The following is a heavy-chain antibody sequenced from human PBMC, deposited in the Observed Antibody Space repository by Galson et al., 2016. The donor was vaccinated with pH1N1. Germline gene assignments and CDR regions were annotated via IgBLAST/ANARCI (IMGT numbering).Heavy chain of an antibody. CDR2: IKEDGSET. V-gene: IGHV3-7*01. CDR1: GFTFNSYW. D-gene: IGHD3-16*02. Sequence: SLRLSCAASGFTFNSYWMTWVHQAPGKGLEWVANIKEDGSETYYVDSVRGRFTISRDNPKNSLYLQMSSLRDEDTALYYCARAIGSRSAYWGQGTLVTVSS. CDR3: ARAIGSRSAY. J-gene: IGHJ4*02.